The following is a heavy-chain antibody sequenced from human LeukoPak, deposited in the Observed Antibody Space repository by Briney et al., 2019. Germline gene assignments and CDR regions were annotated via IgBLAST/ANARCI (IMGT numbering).Heavy chain of an antibody. Sequence: GSLRLSCAASGFTVSSNYMSWVRQAPGKGLEWVSVIYSGGSTYYADSAKGRFTISRDNSKNTLYLQMNSLRAEDTAVYYCARETGYGSGSFDYWGQGTLVTVSS. V-gene: IGHV3-66*01. J-gene: IGHJ4*02. CDR2: IYSGGST. CDR3: ARETGYGSGSFDY. CDR1: GFTVSSNY. D-gene: IGHD3-10*01.